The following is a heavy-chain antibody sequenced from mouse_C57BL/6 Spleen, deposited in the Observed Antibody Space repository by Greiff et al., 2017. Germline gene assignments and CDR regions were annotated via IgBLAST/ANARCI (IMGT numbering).Heavy chain of an antibody. D-gene: IGHD2-13*01. CDR3: ARELVTTLYFDY. Sequence: QVQLQQPGAELVKPGASVKMSCKASGYTFTSYWITWVKQRPGQGLEWIGDIYPGSGSTNYNEKFKSKATLTVDTSSSTAYMQLSSLTSEDSAVYYGARELVTTLYFDYWGQGTTLTVSS. CDR1: GYTFTSYW. V-gene: IGHV1-55*01. J-gene: IGHJ2*01. CDR2: IYPGSGST.